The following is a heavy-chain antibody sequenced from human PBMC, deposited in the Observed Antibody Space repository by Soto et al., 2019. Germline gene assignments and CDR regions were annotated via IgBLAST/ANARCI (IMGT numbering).Heavy chain of an antibody. CDR2: IYYSGST. J-gene: IGHJ6*02. CDR3: ARPLYSYGPMDV. CDR1: GGSISRSY. D-gene: IGHD5-18*01. Sequence: SETLSLTCTVSGGSISRSYWSWIRQPPGKGLEWIGYIYYSGSTNYNPSLKSRVTISVDTSKNQFSLKLSSVTAADTAVYYCARPLYSYGPMDVWGQGTTVTVSS. V-gene: IGHV4-59*01.